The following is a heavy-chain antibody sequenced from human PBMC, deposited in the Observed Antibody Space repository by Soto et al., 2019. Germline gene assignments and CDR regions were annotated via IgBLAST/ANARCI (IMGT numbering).Heavy chain of an antibody. CDR3: ARMKVDSYQFYYAMDV. CDR1: GFSLTTGKMG. CDR2: IFSDNER. J-gene: IGHJ6*02. D-gene: IGHD3-9*01. V-gene: IGHV2-26*01. Sequence: SCPTLVNPTETLTLTCTVSGFSLTTGKMGVSWIRQPPGKALEWLAHIFSDNERSYSTSLQGRLTISKDTSGSQVVLSMTNVDPVDTATYYCARMKVDSYQFYYAMDVWGQGTTVTVYS.